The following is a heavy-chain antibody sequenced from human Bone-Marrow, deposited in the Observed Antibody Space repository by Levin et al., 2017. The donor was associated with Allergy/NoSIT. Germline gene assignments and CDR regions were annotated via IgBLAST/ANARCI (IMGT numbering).Heavy chain of an antibody. J-gene: IGHJ6*02. CDR3: ARDQKTHTYYYGMDV. CDR1: GYTFTGYY. CDR2: INPNSGGT. V-gene: IGHV1-2*02. Sequence: ASVKVSCKASGYTFTGYYMHWVRQAPGQGLEWMGWINPNSGGTNYAQKFQGRVTMTRDTSISTAYMELSRLRSDDTAVYYCARDQKTHTYYYGMDVWGQGTTVTVSS.